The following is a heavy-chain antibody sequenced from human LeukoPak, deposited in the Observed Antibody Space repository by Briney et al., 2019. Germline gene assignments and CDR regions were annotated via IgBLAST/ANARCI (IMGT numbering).Heavy chain of an antibody. V-gene: IGHV4-59*08. D-gene: IGHD3-3*01. CDR3: ARLHYDFWRFDP. CDR1: GGSISSYY. Sequence: SETLSLTCTVSGGSISSYYWSWIRQPAGKGLEWIGHIHNSGSTTYNPSLKSRVTISIDTSKNQFSLKLISVTAADTAVYYCARLHYDFWRFDPWGQGTLVTVSS. J-gene: IGHJ5*02. CDR2: IHNSGST.